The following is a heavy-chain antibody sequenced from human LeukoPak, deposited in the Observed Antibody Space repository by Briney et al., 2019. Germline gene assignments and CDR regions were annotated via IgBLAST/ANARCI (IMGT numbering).Heavy chain of an antibody. D-gene: IGHD3-10*01. V-gene: IGHV3-21*01. CDR3: ARDEFLVRGVLKLFDY. CDR2: ISSSSSYI. CDR1: GFTFSSYS. J-gene: IGHJ4*02. Sequence: GGSLRLSCAASGFTFSSYSMNWVRQAPGKGLEWVSSISSSSSYIYYADSVKGRFTISRDNAKNSLYLQMNSLRAEDTAVYYCARDEFLVRGVLKLFDYWGQGTLVTGSS.